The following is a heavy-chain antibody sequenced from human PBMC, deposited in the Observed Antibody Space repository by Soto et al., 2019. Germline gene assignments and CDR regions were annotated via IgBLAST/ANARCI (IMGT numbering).Heavy chain of an antibody. Sequence: EVQLVESGGGLVQPGGSLRLSCAACGFPFSSYSMNWVRQAPGKGLEWVSYISSSSSTIYYADSVKGRFTISRDNAKNSLYLQMNSLRDEDTAVYYCARDSFHRYCSSTSCYTHYYYYYGMDVWGQGTTVTVSS. CDR2: ISSSSSTI. CDR1: GFPFSSYS. CDR3: ARDSFHRYCSSTSCYTHYYYYYGMDV. V-gene: IGHV3-48*02. D-gene: IGHD2-2*02. J-gene: IGHJ6*02.